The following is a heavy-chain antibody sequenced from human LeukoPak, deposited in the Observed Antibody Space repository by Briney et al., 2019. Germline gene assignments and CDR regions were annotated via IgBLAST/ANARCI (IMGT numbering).Heavy chain of an antibody. Sequence: SETLSLTCTVSGASIRSYYWTWIRQTPGKGLEWIGYMYYSGTTKNNPSLKSRVTMSVDTSKNQFSLRLSSVTAADTAVNYCARWMGIESMTGRFNYYGMDVWGKGTTVTVSS. D-gene: IGHD1-20*01. CDR1: GASIRSYY. J-gene: IGHJ6*04. CDR3: ARWMGIESMTGRFNYYGMDV. CDR2: MYYSGTT. V-gene: IGHV4-59*01.